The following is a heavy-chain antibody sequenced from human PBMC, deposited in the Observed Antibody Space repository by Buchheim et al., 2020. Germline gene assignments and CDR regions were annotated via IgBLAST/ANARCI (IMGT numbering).Heavy chain of an antibody. D-gene: IGHD4-17*01. CDR3: ARDYGDYEKEVSFDP. V-gene: IGHV7-4-1*01. CDR2: INTNTVNP. J-gene: IGHJ5*02. CDR1: GYTFTSYA. Sequence: QVQLVQSGSELKKPGASVKVSCKASGYTFTSYAMNWVRQAPGQGLEWMGWINTNTVNPTYAQCFTGRFVFFFVPSVPIAYLQICSLKAEDTAVYYCARDYGDYEKEVSFDPWGQGTL.